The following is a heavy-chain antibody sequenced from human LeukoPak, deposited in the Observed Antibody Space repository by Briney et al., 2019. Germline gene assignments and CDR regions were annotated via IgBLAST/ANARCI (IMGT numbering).Heavy chain of an antibody. CDR3: ARALTYYDSSANAFDI. CDR1: GFVFSDYY. Sequence: GGSLRLSCASSGFVFSDYYMSWIRHVPGKGLEWISYISASGNVIYSVDSVKGRFTISRDNSKNTLYLQMNSLRAEDTAVYYCARALTYYDSSANAFDIWGQGTMVTVSS. D-gene: IGHD3-22*01. CDR2: ISASGNVI. J-gene: IGHJ3*02. V-gene: IGHV3-11*04.